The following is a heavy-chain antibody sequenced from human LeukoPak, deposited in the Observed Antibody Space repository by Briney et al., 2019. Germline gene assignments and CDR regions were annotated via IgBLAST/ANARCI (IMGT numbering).Heavy chain of an antibody. CDR1: GASISTYY. J-gene: IGHJ5*02. CDR2: IFYSGST. CDR3: ATVGGSSSYHWFDP. D-gene: IGHD6-6*01. Sequence: PSETLSLTCTVPGASISTYYWTWIRQPPGKGLEWIGYIFYSGSTTYNPSLKSRVTISLDTSKNQFSLRLSSVTAADTAVYYCATVGGSSSYHWFDPWGQGTPVTVSS. V-gene: IGHV4-59*08.